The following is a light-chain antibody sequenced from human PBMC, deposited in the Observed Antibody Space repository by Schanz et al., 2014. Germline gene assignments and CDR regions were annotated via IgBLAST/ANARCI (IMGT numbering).Light chain of an antibody. V-gene: IGLV2-18*02. CDR2: EVS. Sequence: QSALTQPPSVSGSPGQSVTISCTGTSNDVGSYNRVSWYQQPPGTAPKLMIYEVSNRPSGVPDRFSGSKSGNTASLTISGLQAEDEADYYCCSYAGSYTLWVFGGGTKLTVL. CDR3: CSYAGSYTLWV. CDR1: SNDVGSYNR. J-gene: IGLJ3*02.